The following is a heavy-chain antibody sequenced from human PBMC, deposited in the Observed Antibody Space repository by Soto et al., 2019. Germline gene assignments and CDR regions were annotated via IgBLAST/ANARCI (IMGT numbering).Heavy chain of an antibody. J-gene: IGHJ4*02. CDR3: ARSMADFWSGYGFLDY. D-gene: IGHD3-3*01. CDR2: IYSGGST. CDR1: GFTVSSNY. V-gene: IGHV3-66*01. Sequence: PGGSLRLSCAASGFTVSSNYMSWVRQAPGKGLEWVSVIYSGGSTYYADSVKGRFTISRDNSKNTLYLQMNSLRAEDTAVYYCARSMADFWSGYGFLDYWGQGTLVTVSS.